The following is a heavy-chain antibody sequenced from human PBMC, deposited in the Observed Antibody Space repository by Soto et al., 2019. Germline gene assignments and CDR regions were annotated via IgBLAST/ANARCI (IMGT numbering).Heavy chain of an antibody. CDR2: IIPIFGTA. Sequence: VASVKVSCKASGGTFSSYAISWVRQAPGQGREWMGGIIPIFGTANYAQKYQGRVTITADESTSTAYMELSSLRSEDTAVYYCARDRGNADFDYWGQGTLVTVAS. J-gene: IGHJ4*02. CDR3: ARDRGNADFDY. V-gene: IGHV1-69*13. CDR1: GGTFSSYA. D-gene: IGHD2-15*01.